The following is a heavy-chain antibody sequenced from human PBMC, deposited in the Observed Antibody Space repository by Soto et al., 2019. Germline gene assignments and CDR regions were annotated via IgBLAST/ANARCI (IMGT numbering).Heavy chain of an antibody. J-gene: IGHJ4*02. CDR2: VYHTGST. CDR3: ARSVAVPGAHIDY. V-gene: IGHV4-59*01. CDR1: GGSISGSY. D-gene: IGHD6-19*01. Sequence: XESLSVPCSVSGGSISGSYWSWIRQSPGKGLEWLGYVYHTGSTNYSPSLRSRVSISVDTSKNEFSLRLSSVTAADTAVYFCARSVAVPGAHIDYWGQGTLVTVSS.